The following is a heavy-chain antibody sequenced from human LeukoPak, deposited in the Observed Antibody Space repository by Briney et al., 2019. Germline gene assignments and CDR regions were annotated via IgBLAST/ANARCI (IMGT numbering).Heavy chain of an antibody. Sequence: SETLSLTCAVYGGSFSAYYWSWIRQPPGKGLEWIGEINHSGSTNYNPSLKSRVTISVDTSKNQFSLKLSSVTAADTAVYYCARGPWGDFWSGYYPSYYYYMDVWGKGTTVTVSS. J-gene: IGHJ6*03. D-gene: IGHD3-3*01. CDR2: INHSGST. CDR3: ARGPWGDFWSGYYPSYYYYMDV. CDR1: GGSFSAYY. V-gene: IGHV4-34*01.